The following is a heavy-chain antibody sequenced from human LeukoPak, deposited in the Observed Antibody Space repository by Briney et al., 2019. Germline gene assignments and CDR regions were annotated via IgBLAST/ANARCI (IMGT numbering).Heavy chain of an antibody. Sequence: GGSLRLSCAASGFIFSSHGMNWVRQAPGKGLEWVSGISPSGDITYYADSVKGRFTISRDNSKNTLYLQMNSLRAEDTAVYYCAKDTYYYDSSGYLSWGQGTLVTVSS. CDR3: AKDTYYYDSSGYLS. CDR1: GFIFSSHG. J-gene: IGHJ5*02. V-gene: IGHV3-23*01. D-gene: IGHD3-22*01. CDR2: ISPSGDIT.